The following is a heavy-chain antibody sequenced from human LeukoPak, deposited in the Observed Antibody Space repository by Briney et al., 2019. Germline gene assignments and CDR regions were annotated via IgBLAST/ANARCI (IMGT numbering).Heavy chain of an antibody. CDR1: GFTFSSYA. J-gene: IGHJ3*02. D-gene: IGHD6-19*01. V-gene: IGHV3-23*01. CDR2: ISGSGGST. CDR3: AKGLPPGSGREADVFDI. Sequence: GGSLRLSCAASGFTFSSYAMSWVRQAPGKGLEWVSAISGSGGSTYYADSVKGRFTISRDNSKNTLYLQMNSLRAEDTAVYYCAKGLPPGSGREADVFDIWGQGTMVNVSS.